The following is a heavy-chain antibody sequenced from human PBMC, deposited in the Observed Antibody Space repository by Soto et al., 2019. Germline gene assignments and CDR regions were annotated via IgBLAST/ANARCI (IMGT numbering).Heavy chain of an antibody. CDR2: IYYSGST. CDR1: GGSISSYY. D-gene: IGHD6-19*01. V-gene: IGHV4-59*01. Sequence: LSLTCTVSGGSISSYYWSWIRQPPGKGLEWIGYIYYSGSTNYNPSLKSRVTISVDTSKNQFSLKLSSVTAADTAVYYCARFIAVAGRVDCWGQGTLVTVSS. J-gene: IGHJ4*02. CDR3: ARFIAVAGRVDC.